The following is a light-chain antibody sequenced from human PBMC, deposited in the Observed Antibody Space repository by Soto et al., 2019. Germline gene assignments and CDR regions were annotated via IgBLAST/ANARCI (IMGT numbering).Light chain of an antibody. CDR1: SGDVGGYNY. V-gene: IGLV2-14*01. CDR2: EVT. Sequence: QSVLTQPASVSGSPGQSITISCTGGSGDVGGYNYVSWYQHHPGKAPKLMIYEVTNRPSGVSNRFYGSKSGNTASLTISGRQAEDEADYYCSSYTSDSNPYVFGTGTKLTVL. J-gene: IGLJ1*01. CDR3: SSYTSDSNPYV.